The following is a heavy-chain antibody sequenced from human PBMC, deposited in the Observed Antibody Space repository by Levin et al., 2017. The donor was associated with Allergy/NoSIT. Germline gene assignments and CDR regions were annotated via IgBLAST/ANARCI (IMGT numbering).Heavy chain of an antibody. Sequence: PGESLKISCAASGFTFTRYAMSWVRQAPGKGLEWVSGITGSGDRTYYADSVKGRFTISRDNSQNTLYLQMNNLRIEDTAVYYCAKVSPSLDYWGQGTPVTVSS. D-gene: IGHD3-3*02. CDR2: ITGSGDRT. J-gene: IGHJ4*02. V-gene: IGHV3-23*01. CDR1: GFTFTRYA. CDR3: AKVSPSLDY.